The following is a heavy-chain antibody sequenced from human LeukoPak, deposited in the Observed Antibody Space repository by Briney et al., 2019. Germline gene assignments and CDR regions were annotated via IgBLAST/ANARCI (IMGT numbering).Heavy chain of an antibody. CDR1: GFTFSSYA. CDR2: IRSKAYGGTT. Sequence: PGGSLRLSCAASGFTFSSYAMSWFRQAPGKGLEWVGFIRSKAYGGTTEYAASVKGRFTISRDDSKSIAYLQMNSLKTEDTAVYYCTRGYSSGWSNSEHIPYWGQGTLVTVSS. CDR3: TRGYSSGWSNSEHIPY. V-gene: IGHV3-49*03. J-gene: IGHJ4*02. D-gene: IGHD6-19*01.